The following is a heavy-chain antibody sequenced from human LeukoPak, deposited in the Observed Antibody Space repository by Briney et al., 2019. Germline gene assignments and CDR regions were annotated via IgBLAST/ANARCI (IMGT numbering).Heavy chain of an antibody. V-gene: IGHV1-69*13. CDR1: GYTFTSYG. J-gene: IGHJ6*02. Sequence: ASVKVSCKASGYTFTSYGISWVRQAPGQGLEWMGGIIPIFGTANYAQKFQGRVTVTADESTSTAYMELSSLRSEDTAVYYCARVEYSGYDFPYYYYGMDVWGQGTTVTVSS. CDR2: IIPIFGTA. CDR3: ARVEYSGYDFPYYYYGMDV. D-gene: IGHD5-12*01.